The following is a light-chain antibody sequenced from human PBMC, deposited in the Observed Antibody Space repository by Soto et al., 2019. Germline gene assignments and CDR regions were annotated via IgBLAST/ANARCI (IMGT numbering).Light chain of an antibody. V-gene: IGKV1-5*01. CDR3: QQYNSYSRT. CDR2: DAS. J-gene: IGKJ1*01. CDR1: QSISSW. Sequence: IQLTQSPSSRSASVGDRFTITCRASQSISSWLAWYQQKPGKAPKLLIYDASSLESGVPSRFSGSGSGTEFTLTISSLQPDDFATYYCQQYNSYSRTFGQGTKVDI.